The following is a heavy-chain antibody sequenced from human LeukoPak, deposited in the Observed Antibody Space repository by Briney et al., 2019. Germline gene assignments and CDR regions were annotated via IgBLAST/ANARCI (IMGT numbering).Heavy chain of an antibody. Sequence: ASVKVSCKASGYTFTSYDINWVRQATGQGLEWMGWINAGNGNTKYSQKFQGRVTITRDTSASTAYMELSSLRSEDTAVYYCARTTRYSSRFYFDYWGQGTLVTVSS. CDR2: INAGNGNT. CDR1: GYTFTSYD. J-gene: IGHJ4*02. D-gene: IGHD6-13*01. CDR3: ARTTRYSSRFYFDY. V-gene: IGHV1-3*01.